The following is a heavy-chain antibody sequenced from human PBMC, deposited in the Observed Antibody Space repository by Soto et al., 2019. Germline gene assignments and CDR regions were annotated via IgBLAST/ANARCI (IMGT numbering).Heavy chain of an antibody. CDR2: ISVTGVRI. CDR1: GFPFSSHA. Sequence: GGSLRLACAASGFPFSSHAMSWVRQAPGKGLEWVSSISVTGVRIYYADSVKGRFTISRDNSKNTLHLQMNSLRAADTAVYYCAKSAAIYCSGGSCYSDYWGQGTLVTVSS. CDR3: AKSAAIYCSGGSCYSDY. D-gene: IGHD2-15*01. V-gene: IGHV3-23*01. J-gene: IGHJ4*02.